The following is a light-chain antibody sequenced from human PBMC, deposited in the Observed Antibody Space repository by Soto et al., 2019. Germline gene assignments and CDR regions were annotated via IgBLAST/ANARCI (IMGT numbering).Light chain of an antibody. CDR3: QQYNSFPRT. J-gene: IGKJ3*01. Sequence: DIQMTQSPSTLSASVGDRVTITCRASQFLSVWLAWYQQKPGKAPQLLIYDASSLESGVPTRFSGSGSGTEFTLTISSLQPDDSATYYCQQYNSFPRTFGHGTKVDMK. V-gene: IGKV1-5*03. CDR1: QFLSVW. CDR2: DAS.